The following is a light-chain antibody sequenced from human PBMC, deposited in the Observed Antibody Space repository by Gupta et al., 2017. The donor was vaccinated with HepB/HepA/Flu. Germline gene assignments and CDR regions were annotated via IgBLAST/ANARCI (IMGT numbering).Light chain of an antibody. J-gene: IGLJ1*01. CDR2: GNS. CDR3: QSYDSSLSGLV. CDR1: SPNIGAGYD. V-gene: IGLV1-40*01. Sequence: QSVLTQPPSVSGAPGQRVTISCTGSSPNIGAGYDVHWYQQLPGTAPKLLIYGNSNRPSGVPDRFSGSKSDTSASLAITGLQAEDEADYYCQSYDSSLSGLVFGTGTKVTVL.